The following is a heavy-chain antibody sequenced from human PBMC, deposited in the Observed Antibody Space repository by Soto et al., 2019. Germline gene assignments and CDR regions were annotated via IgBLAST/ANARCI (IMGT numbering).Heavy chain of an antibody. CDR2: INHSGST. CDR3: ARRGGGPDIVVVPAAVGWFDP. V-gene: IGHV4-34*01. D-gene: IGHD2-2*01. Sequence: QVQLQQWGAGLLKPSETLSLTCAVYGGSFSGYYWSWIRQPPGKGLEWIGEINHSGSTNYNPSLKRRVPIAVDTSKNQFSLKLSSVTAADTAVYYCARRGGGPDIVVVPAAVGWFDPWGQGTLVTVSS. J-gene: IGHJ5*02. CDR1: GGSFSGYY.